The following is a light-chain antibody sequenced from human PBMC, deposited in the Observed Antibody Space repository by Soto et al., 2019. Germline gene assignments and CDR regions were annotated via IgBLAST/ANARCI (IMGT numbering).Light chain of an antibody. CDR1: SSDVGGYNY. CDR3: TSYANTNSYV. CDR2: EVT. J-gene: IGLJ1*01. V-gene: IGLV2-14*01. Sequence: QSVLTQPASVSGSPGQSITTSCTGTSSDVGGYNYVSWFQQHPDKAPKLVIYEVTHRPSGFSDRFSGSKSGNTAFLTISGLQTEEEADYYCTSYANTNSYVFGTGTKGTVL.